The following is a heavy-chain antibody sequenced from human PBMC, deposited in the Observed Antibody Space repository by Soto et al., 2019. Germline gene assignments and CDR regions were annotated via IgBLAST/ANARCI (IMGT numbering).Heavy chain of an antibody. V-gene: IGHV4-34*01. D-gene: IGHD1-1*01. J-gene: IGHJ3*02. CDR1: GGFVTSGSYY. CDR2: MSHSGGT. Sequence: QVQLQQWGAGLLKPSETLSLTCAVYGGFVTSGSYYWSWIRQPPGKGLEWIGEMSHSGGTNFNPSLQSRVTISVDTSKNQFTLTMSSVTAADTALYYCARVERGTATTVVDAFDIWGPGTMVTVSS. CDR3: ARVERGTATTVVDAFDI.